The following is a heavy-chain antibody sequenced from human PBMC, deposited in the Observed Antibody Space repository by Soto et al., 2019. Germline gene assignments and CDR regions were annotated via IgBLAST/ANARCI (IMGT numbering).Heavy chain of an antibody. CDR1: GGTFSRYS. D-gene: IGHD3-22*01. Sequence: GASVKVSCKISGGTFSRYSISWVRQAPGQGLELMGGIVPIFGTRNYAQKFQDRVTITTDESATTAHMELSNLRSEDTAVYYCARPYEGGYSSNHHYYYALDVWGQGTAVTVYS. V-gene: IGHV1-69*05. CDR2: IVPIFGTR. CDR3: ARPYEGGYSSNHHYYYALDV. J-gene: IGHJ6*02.